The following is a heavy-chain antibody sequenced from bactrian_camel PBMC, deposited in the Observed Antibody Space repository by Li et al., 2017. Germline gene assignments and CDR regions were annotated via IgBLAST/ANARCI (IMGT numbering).Heavy chain of an antibody. CDR3: ATARYADKLVGWGADFGY. Sequence: HVQLVESGGGSVQVGGSLALSCAASGLRWNNYCMGWLRQGSGKQEREGVAVIDRFGWTTYVDPVKGRFTISKDNAKNTAYLQMNSLKIEDSAMYYCATARYADKLVGWGADFGYWGQGTQVTVS. J-gene: IGHJ6*01. V-gene: IGHV3S53*01. D-gene: IGHD5*01. CDR1: GLRWNNYC. CDR2: IDRFGWT.